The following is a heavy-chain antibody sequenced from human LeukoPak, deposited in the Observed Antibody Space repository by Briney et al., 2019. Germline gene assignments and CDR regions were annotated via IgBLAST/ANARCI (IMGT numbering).Heavy chain of an antibody. V-gene: IGHV3-66*01. Sequence: PGGSLRLSCAASGFTRISNYMSWVRQAPGKGLEGVSVLYSDGNTHYAASVEGRLTISRDISENTLYLQMHSLRFEHAAMFYCEIDFLDWGTRSGVCDIWGEGTIVSVFS. CDR3: EIDFLDWGTRSGVCDI. D-gene: IGHD1-1*01. J-gene: IGHJ3*02. CDR2: LYSDGNT. CDR1: GFTRISNY.